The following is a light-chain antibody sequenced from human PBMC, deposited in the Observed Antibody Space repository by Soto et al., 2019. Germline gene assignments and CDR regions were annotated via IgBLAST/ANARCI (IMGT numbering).Light chain of an antibody. CDR3: LQHNTYPSP. Sequence: IQMTQSPSSLSASVGDTVTVTCRASQGIRNYLNWFQQKPGKAPKRLISVASTLQSGVPSRFSGSGSGTEFTLTISSLQPEDSATYYCLQHNTYPSPFGQGTKLKI. CDR1: QGIRNY. CDR2: VAS. J-gene: IGKJ2*01. V-gene: IGKV1-17*01.